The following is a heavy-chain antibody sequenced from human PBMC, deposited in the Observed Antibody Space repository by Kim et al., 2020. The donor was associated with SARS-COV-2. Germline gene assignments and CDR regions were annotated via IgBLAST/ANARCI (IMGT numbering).Heavy chain of an antibody. V-gene: IGHV3-48*02. J-gene: IGHJ5*02. CDR1: GFTFSSYS. CDR2: ISSSSSTI. CDR3: AREAYCSSTSCSKSRWFDP. D-gene: IGHD2-2*01. Sequence: GGSLRLSCAASGFTFSSYSMNWVRQAPGKGLEWVSYISSSSSTIYYADSVKGRFTISRDNAKNSLYLQMNSLRDEDTAVYYCAREAYCSSTSCSKSRWFDPWGQGTLVTVSS.